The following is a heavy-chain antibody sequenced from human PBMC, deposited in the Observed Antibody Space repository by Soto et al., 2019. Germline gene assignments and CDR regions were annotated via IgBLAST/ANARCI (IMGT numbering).Heavy chain of an antibody. CDR3: AKGRGSGWAWYFDN. CDR2: ISDTGAST. Sequence: EVRLLEAGGGLKQPGGSLRLSFAASGFTFKESAMNWVRQAPGKGLGWVASISDTGASTWYAESVRGRLSSSRDNSKNTLYLHMNSLRGEDTAVYYCAKGRGSGWAWYFDNWGQGTLVTVSS. J-gene: IGHJ4*02. D-gene: IGHD6-19*01. V-gene: IGHV3-23*01. CDR1: GFTFKESA.